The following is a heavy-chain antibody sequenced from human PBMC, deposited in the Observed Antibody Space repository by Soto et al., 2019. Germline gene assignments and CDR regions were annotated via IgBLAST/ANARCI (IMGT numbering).Heavy chain of an antibody. CDR2: IIPIFGTA. J-gene: IGHJ5*02. CDR3: ARSATVTHWFDP. V-gene: IGHV1-69*13. D-gene: IGHD4-17*01. CDR1: GGTFSSYA. Sequence: ASVKVSCKASGGTFSSYAISWVRQAPGQGLEWMGGIIPIFGTANYAQKFQGRVTITADESTSTAYMELSSLRSEDTAVYYCARSATVTHWFDPWGQGTLVTVSS.